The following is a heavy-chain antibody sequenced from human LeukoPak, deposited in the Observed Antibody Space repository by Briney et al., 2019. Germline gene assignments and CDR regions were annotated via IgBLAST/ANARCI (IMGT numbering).Heavy chain of an antibody. Sequence: PGGSLRPSCAASGFTFSDYYMSWIRQAPGKGLEWVSYISSSSSYKNYADSVKGRFTISRDNAKNSLYLQMNSLRAEDTAVYYCAAERGSYGVGTHWGQGTLVTVSS. J-gene: IGHJ4*02. V-gene: IGHV3-11*03. D-gene: IGHD1-26*01. CDR3: AAERGSYGVGTH. CDR1: GFTFSDYY. CDR2: ISSSSSYK.